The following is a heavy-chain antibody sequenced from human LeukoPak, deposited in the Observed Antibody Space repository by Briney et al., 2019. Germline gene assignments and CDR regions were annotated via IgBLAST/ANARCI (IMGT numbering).Heavy chain of an antibody. J-gene: IGHJ4*02. V-gene: IGHV3-23*01. Sequence: GGSLRLSCAASGFISSDYAMNWVRQAPGKGLQWVSSISGPGGNTYYADSVKGRFTISRDNSKNTLCLQMTSLRAEETALYYCAKSARGYSYGDFAYWGQGTLVIVSS. CDR1: GFISSDYA. CDR3: AKSARGYSYGDFAY. D-gene: IGHD5-18*01. CDR2: ISGPGGNT.